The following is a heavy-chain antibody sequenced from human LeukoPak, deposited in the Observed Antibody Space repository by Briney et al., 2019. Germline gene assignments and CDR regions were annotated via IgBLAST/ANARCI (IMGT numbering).Heavy chain of an antibody. Sequence: ASVKVSCKASGYTFTSYDINWVRQATGQGLEWMGWMNPNSGNTGYAQKFQGRVTITRNTSISTAYMELSSLRSEDTAVYYCARGRFWSGSYYYYMDVWGKGTTVTVSS. J-gene: IGHJ6*03. CDR1: GYTFTSYD. CDR2: MNPNSGNT. D-gene: IGHD3-3*01. CDR3: ARGRFWSGSYYYYMDV. V-gene: IGHV1-8*03.